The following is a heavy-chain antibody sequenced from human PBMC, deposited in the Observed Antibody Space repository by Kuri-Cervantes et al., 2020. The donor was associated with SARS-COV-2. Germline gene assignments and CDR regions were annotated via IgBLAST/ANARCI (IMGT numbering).Heavy chain of an antibody. J-gene: IGHJ4*02. CDR1: GFTFSSTE. D-gene: IGHD7-27*01. CDR3: ARDLRLGKSRDY. Sequence: GSLLRLSFEAPGFTFSSTELSWVRQAPGKGLKWVSSIIGGSRYYADSVKGRFTISRDNAKNSLCLQMSSLRAEDTAVYYCARDLRLGKSRDYWGQGTLVTVSS. CDR2: IIGGSR. V-gene: IGHV3-69-1*01.